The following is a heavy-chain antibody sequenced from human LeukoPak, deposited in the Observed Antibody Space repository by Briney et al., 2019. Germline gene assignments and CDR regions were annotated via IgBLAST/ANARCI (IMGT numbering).Heavy chain of an antibody. Sequence: SQTLSLTCTVSGASISSGGYYWNWIRQPPGKGLEWIGYIYYSRSTSYSPSLKSRLTISVDTSKNQFSLKLGPVTAADTAVYYCARDGYNSGYFDYWGQGTLVTVSS. J-gene: IGHJ4*02. V-gene: IGHV4-30-4*01. CDR3: ARDGYNSGYFDY. CDR1: GASISSGGYY. D-gene: IGHD5-24*01. CDR2: IYYSRST.